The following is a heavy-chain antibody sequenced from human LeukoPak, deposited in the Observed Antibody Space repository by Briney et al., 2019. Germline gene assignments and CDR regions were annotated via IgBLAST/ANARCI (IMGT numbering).Heavy chain of an antibody. Sequence: SETLSLTCTVSGGSISSYYWSWIRQPPGKGLEWIGCIYYSGSTNYNPSLKSRVTISVDTSKNQFSLKLSSVTAADTAVYYCARDSSGWYRGYGMDVWGQGTTVTVSS. J-gene: IGHJ6*02. V-gene: IGHV4-59*01. CDR1: GGSISSYY. CDR2: IYYSGST. D-gene: IGHD6-19*01. CDR3: ARDSSGWYRGYGMDV.